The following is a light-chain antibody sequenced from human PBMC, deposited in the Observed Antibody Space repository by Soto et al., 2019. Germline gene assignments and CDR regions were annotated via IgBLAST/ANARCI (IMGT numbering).Light chain of an antibody. Sequence: QMTQSPSSLSASVGDRVTITCRASQSISRYLNWYQQKPGKAPKLLIYAASTLQSGVPSRFSGSGSGTDFTLTISRLEPEDFAVYYCQQYGSSRTFGQGTKVDIK. CDR3: QQYGSSRT. CDR2: AAS. V-gene: IGKV1-39*01. CDR1: QSISRY. J-gene: IGKJ1*01.